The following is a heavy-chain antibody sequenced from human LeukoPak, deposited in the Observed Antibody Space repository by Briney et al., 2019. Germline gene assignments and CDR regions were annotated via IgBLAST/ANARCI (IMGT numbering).Heavy chain of an antibody. V-gene: IGHV4-59*01. J-gene: IGHJ4*02. CDR3: ARGFDSSWLLFDY. Sequence: SETLSLTCTVSGGSISAYFWSWIRQPPGKGLEWIGYIYHSGSTDYNPSLKSRVTISVDTSMNQFSLRLNSVTAADTAVYYCARGFDSSWLLFDYWGQGALVTVSS. CDR2: IYHSGST. D-gene: IGHD6-13*01. CDR1: GGSISAYF.